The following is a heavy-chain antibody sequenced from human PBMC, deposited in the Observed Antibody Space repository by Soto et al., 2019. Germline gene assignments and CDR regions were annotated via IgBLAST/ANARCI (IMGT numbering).Heavy chain of an antibody. CDR3: AKDHEWDLRGSS. Sequence: EVQLLESGGDLVQPGGSLRLSCVASGFIFKNYAMTWVRQGPGKGPEWVSAISGDGGGTYFADSVKGRFAISRDNSKNTLYLQMNSLRAEDTAVYYCAKDHEWDLRGSSWGQGTQVTVSS. D-gene: IGHD1-26*01. V-gene: IGHV3-23*01. CDR2: ISGDGGGT. CDR1: GFIFKNYA. J-gene: IGHJ5*02.